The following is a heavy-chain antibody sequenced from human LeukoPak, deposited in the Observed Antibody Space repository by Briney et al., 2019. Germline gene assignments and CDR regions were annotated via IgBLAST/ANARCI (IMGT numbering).Heavy chain of an antibody. Sequence: SETLSLTCTVSGGSISSYYWSWIRQPPGKGLEWIGYIYYSGSTSYNPSLKSRVTISVDTSKNQFSLKLSSVTATDTAVYYCARHNALSNFDYWGQGTLVTVSS. V-gene: IGHV4-59*08. CDR3: ARHNALSNFDY. CDR1: GGSISSYY. CDR2: IYYSGST. J-gene: IGHJ4*02.